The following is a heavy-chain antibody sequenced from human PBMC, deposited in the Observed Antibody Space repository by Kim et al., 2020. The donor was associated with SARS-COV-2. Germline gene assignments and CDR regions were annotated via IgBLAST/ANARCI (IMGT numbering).Heavy chain of an antibody. CDR2: IHSDDNT. Sequence: GGSLRLSCAASGISVISNYMTWVRQAPGKGLEFVAIIHSDDNTYYTDSVRGRFTISRDTSKNTFYLQMNSLRVEDTAVYYCSRGHAAMGEYWGQGTLVTV. CDR1: GISVISNY. CDR3: SRGHAAMGEY. D-gene: IGHD6-13*01. J-gene: IGHJ4*02. V-gene: IGHV3-53*01.